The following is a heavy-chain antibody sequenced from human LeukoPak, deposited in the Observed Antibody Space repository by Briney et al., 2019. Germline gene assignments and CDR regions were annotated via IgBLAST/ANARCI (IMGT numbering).Heavy chain of an antibody. CDR2: IKQDGSEK. D-gene: IGHD6-19*01. J-gene: IGHJ4*02. V-gene: IGHV3-7*04. CDR1: GFTFSSYW. Sequence: GSLLLSCASSGFTFSSYWVSWVRQAPGKGLEWVANIKQDGSEKYHGDSVKGRFTTSRDNAKNSLHLQMNSLRAEDTAVYYCARYTLNSGWYYFDYWGQGTLVTVSS. CDR3: ARYTLNSGWYYFDY.